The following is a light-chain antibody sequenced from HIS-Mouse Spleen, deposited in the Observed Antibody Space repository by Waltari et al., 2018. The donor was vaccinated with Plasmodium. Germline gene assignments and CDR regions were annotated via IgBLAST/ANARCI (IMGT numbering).Light chain of an antibody. J-gene: IGLJ3*02. V-gene: IGLV3-10*01. CDR1: ALPKTY. CDR3: YSTDSSGNHRV. Sequence: SYELTQPPSVSVSPGQTAGITCPGDALPKTYAYWYQQKSGPAPVLVIYEDSKRPSGSPEGFAGSSSGTMATLTISGAQVEDEADYYCYSTDSSGNHRVFGGGTKLTVL. CDR2: EDS.